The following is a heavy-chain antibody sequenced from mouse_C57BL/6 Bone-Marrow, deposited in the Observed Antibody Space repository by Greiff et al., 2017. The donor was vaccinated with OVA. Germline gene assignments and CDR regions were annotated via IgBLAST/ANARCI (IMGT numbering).Heavy chain of an antibody. J-gene: IGHJ2*01. CDR3: ARRGGNCTFFDY. CDR2: IYPGSGNT. V-gene: IGHV1-76*01. Sequence: QVQLQQSGAELVRPGASVKLSCKASGYTFTDYYINWVKQRPGQGLEWIARIYPGSGNTYYNEKFKGKATLTAEKSSSTAYMQLSSLTSEDSAVYFCARRGGNCTFFDYWGQGTTLTVSS. CDR1: GYTFTDYY. D-gene: IGHD2-1*01.